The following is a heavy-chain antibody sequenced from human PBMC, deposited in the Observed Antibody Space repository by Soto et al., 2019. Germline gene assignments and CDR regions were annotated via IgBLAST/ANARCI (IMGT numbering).Heavy chain of an antibody. D-gene: IGHD5-18*01. V-gene: IGHV1-69*13. CDR2: IIPIFGTA. CDR1: GGTFSSYA. Sequence: SVKVSCKASGGTFSSYAISWVRQAPGQGLEWMGGIIPIFGTANYAQKFQGRVTITADESTSTAYMELSSLRSEDTAVYYCARDTPDTAMVDYYHGMDVWGQGTKVTVSS. CDR3: ARDTPDTAMVDYYHGMDV. J-gene: IGHJ6*02.